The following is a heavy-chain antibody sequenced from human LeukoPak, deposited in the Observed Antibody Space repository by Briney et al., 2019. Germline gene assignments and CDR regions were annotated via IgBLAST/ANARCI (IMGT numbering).Heavy chain of an antibody. CDR1: GYTFINYY. Sequence: GASVKVSCKASGYTFINYYIHWVRQAPGQGLEWMGRIIPIFGTANYAQKFQGRVTITTDESTSTAYMELSSLRSEDTAVYYCARVKSGTANWFDPWGQGTLVTVSS. CDR3: ARVKSGTANWFDP. CDR2: IIPIFGTA. J-gene: IGHJ5*02. D-gene: IGHD3-10*01. V-gene: IGHV1-69*05.